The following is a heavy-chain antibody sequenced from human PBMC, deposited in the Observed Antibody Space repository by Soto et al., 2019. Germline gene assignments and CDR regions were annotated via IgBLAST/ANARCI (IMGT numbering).Heavy chain of an antibody. CDR1: GYTFTHYY. CDR3: ATSENSAMAFDY. V-gene: IGHV1-46*01. CDR2: INPTGGRT. J-gene: IGHJ4*02. Sequence: QVQLVQSGAEVKKPGASVKVSCKASGYTFTHYYMHWVRQAPGQGLEWMGIINPTGGRTTYAQKFRAGFTMTRDTSTSTVYLELGSLKSDDSAVYYCATSENSAMAFDYWGQGTRVTVSS. D-gene: IGHD5-18*01.